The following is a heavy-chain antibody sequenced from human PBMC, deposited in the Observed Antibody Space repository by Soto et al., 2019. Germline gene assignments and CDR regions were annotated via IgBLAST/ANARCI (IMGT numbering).Heavy chain of an antibody. CDR2: ISPYNDYT. Sequence: QVRLVQPAAEVKKPGASVKVSCKTSGYTFIRYGIAWVRQAPGQGLEWMGWISPYNDYTNYAQKFQGRVRMTADAPTKTLYRELRAGTSDDPPVYYCARGGYNDAVWGKWNQYSLDVWGQGTTVSVSS. D-gene: IGHD3-16*01. CDR1: GYTFIRYG. V-gene: IGHV1-18*01. CDR3: ARGGYNDAVWGKWNQYSLDV. J-gene: IGHJ6*02.